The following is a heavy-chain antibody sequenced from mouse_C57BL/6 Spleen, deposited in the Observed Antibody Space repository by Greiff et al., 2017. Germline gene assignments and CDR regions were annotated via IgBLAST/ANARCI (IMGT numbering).Heavy chain of an antibody. CDR1: GYTFTSYW. Sequence: QVQLQQPGTDLVKPGASVKLSCKASGYTFTSYWMHWVKQRPGQGLEWIGNINPSDGGTNYNEKFKSKDTLTVDKSSSTAYMQLSSLTSEDSAVYDCARLRLYAMDYWGQGTSVTVSS. V-gene: IGHV1-53*01. CDR3: ARLRLYAMDY. J-gene: IGHJ4*01. CDR2: INPSDGGT. D-gene: IGHD2-12*01.